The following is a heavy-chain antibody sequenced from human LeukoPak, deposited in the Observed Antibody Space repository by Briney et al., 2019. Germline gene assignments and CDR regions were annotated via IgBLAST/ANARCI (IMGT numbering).Heavy chain of an antibody. D-gene: IGHD1/OR15-1a*01. CDR2: ISYDGSNK. Sequence: HPGGSLRLSCAASGFTFSSYAMHWVRQAPGKGLEWVAVISYDGSNKYYADSVKGRFTISRDDAKSSLYLQMNSLRGEDTAVYYCARADTLNNWGQGALVTVSS. J-gene: IGHJ4*02. CDR3: ARADTLNN. CDR1: GFTFSSYA. V-gene: IGHV3-30*04.